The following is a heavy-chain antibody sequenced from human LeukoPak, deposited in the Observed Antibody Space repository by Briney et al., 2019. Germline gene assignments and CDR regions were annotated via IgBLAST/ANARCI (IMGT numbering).Heavy chain of an antibody. CDR1: GFTFSSYW. CDR3: ARGVGYCSSTSCYWWFDP. CDR2: INSDGSST. Sequence: GGSLRLSCAASGFTFSSYWMHWVRQAPGKGLVWVSRINSDGSSTNYADSVKGRFTISRDNAKNTLYLQMNSLRAEDTAVYYCARGVGYCSSTSCYWWFDPWGQGTLVTVSS. J-gene: IGHJ5*02. D-gene: IGHD2-2*01. V-gene: IGHV3-74*01.